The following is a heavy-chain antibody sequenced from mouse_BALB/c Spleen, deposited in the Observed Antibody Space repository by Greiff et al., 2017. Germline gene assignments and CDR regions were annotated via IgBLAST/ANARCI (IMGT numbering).Heavy chain of an antibody. J-gene: IGHJ4*01. CDR1: GYTFTSYV. CDR3: ARAYYGNPGGAMDY. CDR2: INPYNDGT. D-gene: IGHD2-10*01. V-gene: IGHV1-14*01. Sequence: EVKLVESGPELVKPGASVKMSCKASGYTFTSYVMHWVKQKPGQGLEWIGYINPYNDGTKYNEKFKGKATLTSDKSSSTAYMELSSLTSEDSAVYYCARAYYGNPGGAMDYWGQGTSVTVSS.